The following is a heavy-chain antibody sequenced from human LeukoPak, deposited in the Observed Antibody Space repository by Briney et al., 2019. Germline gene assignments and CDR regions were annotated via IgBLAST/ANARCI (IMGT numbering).Heavy chain of an antibody. CDR1: GGSISSYY. CDR3: ARDTGYGGNSGADYYYYMDV. D-gene: IGHD4-23*01. J-gene: IGHJ6*03. CDR2: IYYSGGT. V-gene: IGHV4-59*01. Sequence: SETLSLTCTVSGGSISSYYWSGVLQPPGKGREGRGDIYYSGGTNYNPALKRRVKISVDPPKHHFSLKLSSVTAADTAVYYCARDTGYGGNSGADYYYYMDVRGKGTTVTVSS.